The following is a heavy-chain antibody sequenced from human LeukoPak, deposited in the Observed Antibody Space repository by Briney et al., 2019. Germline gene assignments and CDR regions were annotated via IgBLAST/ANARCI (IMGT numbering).Heavy chain of an antibody. Sequence: GESLKISCKTSGYSFTSYWIAWVRQMPGKGLEWMGIIYPGDSDTRYSPSFQGQVTISADKSISTAYLQWSSLKASDTAIYYCARQEYCSGGSCYTWFDPWGQGTLVIVSS. J-gene: IGHJ5*02. D-gene: IGHD2-15*01. CDR3: ARQEYCSGGSCYTWFDP. V-gene: IGHV5-51*01. CDR1: GYSFTSYW. CDR2: IYPGDSDT.